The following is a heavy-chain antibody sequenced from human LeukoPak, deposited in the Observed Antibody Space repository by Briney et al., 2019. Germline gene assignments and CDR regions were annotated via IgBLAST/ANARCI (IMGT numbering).Heavy chain of an antibody. Sequence: GGSLRLSCAASGFTFDDYGMSWVRQAPGKGLEWVSGINWNGGSTGYADSVKGRFTISRDNAKNSLYLQMNSLRAEDTALCYCARDRSRAVLLWFGELSIASGGFDYWGQGTLVTVSS. D-gene: IGHD3-10*01. CDR3: ARDRSRAVLLWFGELSIASGGFDY. J-gene: IGHJ4*02. CDR1: GFTFDDYG. V-gene: IGHV3-20*04. CDR2: INWNGGST.